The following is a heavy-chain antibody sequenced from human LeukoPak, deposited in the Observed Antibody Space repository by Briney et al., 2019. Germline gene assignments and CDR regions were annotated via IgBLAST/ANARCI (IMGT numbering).Heavy chain of an antibody. Sequence: SETLSLTCTVSGGSISSSSYYWGWIRQPAGKGLEWIGRIYTSGSTNYNPSLKSRVTISVDTSKNQFSLKLSSVTAADTAVYYCARDPDGDYAYFDYWGQGTLVTVSS. D-gene: IGHD4-17*01. J-gene: IGHJ4*02. CDR1: GGSISSSSYY. CDR2: IYTSGST. V-gene: IGHV4-61*02. CDR3: ARDPDGDYAYFDY.